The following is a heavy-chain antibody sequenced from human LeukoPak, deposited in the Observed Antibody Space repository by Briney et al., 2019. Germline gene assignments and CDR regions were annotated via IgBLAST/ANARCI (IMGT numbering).Heavy chain of an antibody. CDR1: GGSFSSYY. V-gene: IGHV4-59*08. CDR3: ARQDYDFWSGYYRHNWFDP. CDR2: IYYSGST. D-gene: IGHD3-3*01. Sequence: SETLSLTCAVCGGSFSSYYWSWIRQPPGKGLEWIGYIYYSGSTNYNPSLKSRVTISVDTSKNQFSLKLSSVTAADTAVYYCARQDYDFWSGYYRHNWFDPWGQGTLVTVSS. J-gene: IGHJ5*02.